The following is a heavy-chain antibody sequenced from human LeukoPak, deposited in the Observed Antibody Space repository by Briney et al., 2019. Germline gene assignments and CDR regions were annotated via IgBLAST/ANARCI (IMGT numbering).Heavy chain of an antibody. D-gene: IGHD3-10*01. CDR1: GGSINSDNYY. CDR2: ISSSGTT. Sequence: PSQTLSLTCTVSGGSINSDNYYWNWIRQPAGKGREGCGRISSSGTTNYNPSLNSRVTISLDTSKNQFSLMVNSVTAADTAVYYCAREWSFWGQGTKVTV. J-gene: IGHJ3*01. V-gene: IGHV4-61*02. CDR3: AREWSF.